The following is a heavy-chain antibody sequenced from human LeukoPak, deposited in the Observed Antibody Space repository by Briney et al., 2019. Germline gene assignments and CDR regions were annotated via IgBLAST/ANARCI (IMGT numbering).Heavy chain of an antibody. D-gene: IGHD3-9*01. CDR3: AKDPNANLYGILTGPDH. J-gene: IGHJ4*02. CDR2: ISGTGGTT. Sequence: GGSLRLSCAASGFSFITYAMSWVRQAPGKGLEWVSSISGTGGTTLYIDSVQGRFTISRDNSKNTLYLQMNSLRAEDTAVYYCAKDPNANLYGILTGPDHWGQGTLVTVSS. V-gene: IGHV3-23*01. CDR1: GFSFITYA.